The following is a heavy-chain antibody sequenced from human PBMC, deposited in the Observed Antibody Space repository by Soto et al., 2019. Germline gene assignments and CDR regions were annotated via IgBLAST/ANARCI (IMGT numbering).Heavy chain of an antibody. CDR2: ISYDGSNK. J-gene: IGHJ6*02. V-gene: IGHV3-30*18. Sequence: QVQLVESGGGVVQPGRSLRLSCAASGFTFRTYGMHWVRQAPGKGLEWVAVISYDGSNKYYADSVKGRFTISRDNSKNTLYLQMNSLRGEDTAVYYCAKDRLLWFGELLSPLTRTGYGMDVWGQGTTVTVSS. CDR1: GFTFRTYG. D-gene: IGHD3-10*01. CDR3: AKDRLLWFGELLSPLTRTGYGMDV.